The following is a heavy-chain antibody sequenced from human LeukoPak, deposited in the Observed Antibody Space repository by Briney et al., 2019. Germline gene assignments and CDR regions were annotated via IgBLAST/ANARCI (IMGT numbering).Heavy chain of an antibody. D-gene: IGHD3-22*01. Sequence: SETLSLTCTVSVGSLSSSSYYWGWIRQPPGKGLEWIGSIYYSGSTYYNPSLKSRVTISVDTSKNQFSLKLSSVTAADTAVYCCADTMIVVGSYYFDYWGQGTLVTVSS. CDR3: ADTMIVVGSYYFDY. CDR1: VGSLSSSSYY. CDR2: IYYSGST. V-gene: IGHV4-39*01. J-gene: IGHJ4*02.